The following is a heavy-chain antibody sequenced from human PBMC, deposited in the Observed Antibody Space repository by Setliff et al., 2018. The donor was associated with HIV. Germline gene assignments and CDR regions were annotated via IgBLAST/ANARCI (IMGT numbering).Heavy chain of an antibody. D-gene: IGHD3-10*01. J-gene: IGHJ6*04. Sequence: GGSLRLSCAASGFTFSSYAMHWVRQAPGKGLEYVSAISSNGGSTYYADSVKGRFTISRDNSENTLYLEMNNLRAEDTAVYYCARDTWYYSAKHLDVWGKGTTVTVSS. CDR1: GFTFSSYA. CDR3: ARDTWYYSAKHLDV. V-gene: IGHV3-64*02. CDR2: ISSNGGST.